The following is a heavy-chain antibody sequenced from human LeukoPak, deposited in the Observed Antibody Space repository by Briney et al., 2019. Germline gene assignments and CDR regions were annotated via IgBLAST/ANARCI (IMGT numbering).Heavy chain of an antibody. V-gene: IGHV1-2*06. CDR2: INPNSGGT. CDR3: AREPIAAAGSFDP. J-gene: IGHJ5*02. D-gene: IGHD6-13*01. Sequence: GASVKVSCTASGYTFTGYYMHWVRQAPGQGLEWMGRINPNSGGTNYAQKFQGRVTMTRDTSISTAYMELSRLRSDDTAVYYCAREPIAAAGSFDPWGQGTLVTVSS. CDR1: GYTFTGYY.